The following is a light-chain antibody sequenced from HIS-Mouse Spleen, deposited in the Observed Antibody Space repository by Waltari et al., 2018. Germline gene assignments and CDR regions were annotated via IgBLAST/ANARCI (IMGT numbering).Light chain of an antibody. J-gene: IGLJ2*01. V-gene: IGLV1-44*01. Sequence: QSVLTQPPSASGTPGQRVTISCSGSSSNIGSNTVNWYQQLPGTAPKLRIYSNNQRPSGVPDRFPGSKSGTSASLAISGLQSEDEADYYCAAWDDSLNGVVFGGGTKLTVL. CDR3: AAWDDSLNGVV. CDR2: SNN. CDR1: SSNIGSNT.